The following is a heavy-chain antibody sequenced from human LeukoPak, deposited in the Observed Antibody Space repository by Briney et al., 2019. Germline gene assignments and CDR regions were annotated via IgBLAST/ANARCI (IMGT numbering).Heavy chain of an antibody. Sequence: GGSLRLSCAASGFTFSSYAMSWVRQAPGKGLEWVSAISGSGGSTYYADSVKGRFTISRDNSKNTLYLQMNSLRAEDTAVYYCAKTSESSRGYCSSTSCPTSYFDYWGQGTLVTVSS. CDR2: ISGSGGST. J-gene: IGHJ4*02. D-gene: IGHD2-2*01. CDR3: AKTSESSRGYCSSTSCPTSYFDY. CDR1: GFTFSSYA. V-gene: IGHV3-23*01.